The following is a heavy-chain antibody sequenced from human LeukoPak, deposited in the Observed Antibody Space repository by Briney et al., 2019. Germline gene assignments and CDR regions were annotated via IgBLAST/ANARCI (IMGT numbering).Heavy chain of an antibody. Sequence: SQTLSLTCAISGDSVSSNSAAWNWIRQSPSRGLEWLGRTYYRSKWYNDYAVSVKSRITINPDTSKNQFSLQLNSVTPEDTAVYYCARGATSGYDSSGYYYDYWGQGTLVTVSS. CDR3: ARGATSGYDSSGYYYDY. D-gene: IGHD3-22*01. CDR2: TYYRSKWYN. V-gene: IGHV6-1*01. CDR1: GDSVSSNSAA. J-gene: IGHJ4*02.